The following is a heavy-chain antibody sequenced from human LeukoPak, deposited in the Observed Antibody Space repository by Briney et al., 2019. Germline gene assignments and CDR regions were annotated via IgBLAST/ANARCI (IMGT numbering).Heavy chain of an antibody. CDR1: GGSFSGYY. CDR2: INHSGST. Sequence: SETLSLTCAVYGGSFSGYYWSWIRQPPGKGLEWIGEINHSGSTNYNPSLKSRVTISVDTSKNQFSLKLSSVTAADTAVYYCARMVTRCSGGSCYSDAFDIWGQGTMVTVSS. V-gene: IGHV4-34*01. D-gene: IGHD2-15*01. CDR3: ARMVTRCSGGSCYSDAFDI. J-gene: IGHJ3*02.